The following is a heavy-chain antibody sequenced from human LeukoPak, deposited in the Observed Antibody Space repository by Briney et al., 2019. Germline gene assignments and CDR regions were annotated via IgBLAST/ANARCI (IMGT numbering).Heavy chain of an antibody. CDR3: ARDRTNNYDYVWGSYRNHDAFDI. D-gene: IGHD3-16*02. J-gene: IGHJ3*02. Sequence: GASVKVSCKASGYTFTSYGISWVRQAPGQGLEWMGWISAYNGNTNYAQKLQGRVTMTTDTSTSTAYMELRSLRSDDTAVYYCARDRTNNYDYVWGSYRNHDAFDIWGQGTMVTVSS. V-gene: IGHV1-18*01. CDR2: ISAYNGNT. CDR1: GYTFTSYG.